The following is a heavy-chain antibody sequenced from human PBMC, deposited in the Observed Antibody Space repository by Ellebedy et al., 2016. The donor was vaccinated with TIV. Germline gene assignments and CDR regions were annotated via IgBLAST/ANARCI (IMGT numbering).Heavy chain of an antibody. CDR1: GGSISSSNW. CDR2: IYHSGST. V-gene: IGHV4-4*02. D-gene: IGHD3-22*01. Sequence: SETLSLXXAVSGGSISSSNWWSWVRQPPGKGLEWIGEIYHSGSTNYNPSLKSRVTISVDKSKNQFSLKLSSVTAADTAVYYCARGSHDSGGVYYVAWFDPWGQGTLVTVSS. J-gene: IGHJ5*02. CDR3: ARGSHDSGGVYYVAWFDP.